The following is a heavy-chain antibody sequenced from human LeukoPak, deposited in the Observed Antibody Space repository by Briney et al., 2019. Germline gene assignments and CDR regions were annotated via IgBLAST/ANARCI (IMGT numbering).Heavy chain of an antibody. CDR2: IKEDGTET. Sequence: GGSLRLSCAASGFMFSSNWRSRVRLAPGKGLEWVANIKEDGTETYYVDSVKGRFTISRDNAKNSLYLQMNSLRVEDTAVYYCAKEGRSLQTYWGQGTLVTVSS. CDR3: AKEGRSLQTY. CDR1: GFMFSSNW. D-gene: IGHD5-24*01. V-gene: IGHV3-7*03. J-gene: IGHJ4*02.